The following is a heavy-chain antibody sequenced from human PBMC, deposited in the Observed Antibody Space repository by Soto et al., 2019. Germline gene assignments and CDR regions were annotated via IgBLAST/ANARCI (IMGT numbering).Heavy chain of an antibody. CDR3: ARDGVAPGLYFDH. CDR1: GFTFSDYW. Sequence: GGSLRLSCAASGFTFSDYWMNWVRQAPGKGLEWVASIKYDGAEKSYVDSVKGRFTISRDNPKNSVYLQMASLRAEDTAVYYCARDGVAPGLYFDHWGQGTPVNVSS. D-gene: IGHD3-10*01. J-gene: IGHJ4*02. V-gene: IGHV3-7*05. CDR2: IKYDGAEK.